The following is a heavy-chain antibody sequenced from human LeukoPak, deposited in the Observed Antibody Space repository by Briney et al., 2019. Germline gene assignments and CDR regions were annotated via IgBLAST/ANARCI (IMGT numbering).Heavy chain of an antibody. D-gene: IGHD6-13*01. Sequence: ASVKVSCKASGYTFTSYGISWVRQTPGQGLEWMGWISAYNGNTNYAQKLQGRVTMTTDISTSTAYMELRSLRSDDTAVYYCASIAAAGNTEYFQHWGQGTLVTVSS. CDR3: ASIAAAGNTEYFQH. V-gene: IGHV1-18*01. CDR2: ISAYNGNT. CDR1: GYTFTSYG. J-gene: IGHJ1*01.